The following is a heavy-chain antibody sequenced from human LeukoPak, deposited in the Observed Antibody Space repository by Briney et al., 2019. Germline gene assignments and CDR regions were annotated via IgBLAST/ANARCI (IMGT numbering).Heavy chain of an antibody. D-gene: IGHD6-13*01. CDR1: GYTFTSSD. V-gene: IGHV1-8*01. CDR3: ARGRSGLAAAGTYDY. Sequence: ASVKVSCKASGYTFTSSDINWVRQAAGQGLEWMGWINPNSGRTGYARKFQGRVTMTANTSISTAYMELGNLRFDDTAVYYCARGRSGLAAAGTYDYWGQGTLITVSS. J-gene: IGHJ4*02. CDR2: INPNSGRT.